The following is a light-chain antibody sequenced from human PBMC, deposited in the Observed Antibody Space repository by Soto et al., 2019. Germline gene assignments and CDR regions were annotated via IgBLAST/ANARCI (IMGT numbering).Light chain of an antibody. V-gene: IGLV2-8*01. CDR2: EVN. CDR1: SSDVGGYNY. Sequence: QSALTQPPSASGSPGQSVSISCTGTSSDVGGYNYVSWYQQLPGKAPKLMIYEVNKRPSGVPDRFSGSKSGNTASLTVSGLQTEDEADYYCSSYAGRNNLIFCGGTKLTVL. CDR3: SSYAGRNNLI. J-gene: IGLJ2*01.